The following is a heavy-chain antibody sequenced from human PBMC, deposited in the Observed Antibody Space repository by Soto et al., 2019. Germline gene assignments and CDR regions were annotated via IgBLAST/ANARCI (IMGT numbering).Heavy chain of an antibody. Sequence: PGGSLRLSCAASGFTFSNYAMSWVRQAPGKGLEWVSVIYGGGSTYYADSVKGRFTISRHNSKNTLYLQMNSLRAEDTAVYYCAKNLGYYYDSTGYHFDFRGQGTRVTVAS. D-gene: IGHD3-22*01. V-gene: IGHV3-53*04. CDR3: AKNLGYYYDSTGYHFDF. CDR2: IYGGGST. J-gene: IGHJ4*02. CDR1: GFTFSNYA.